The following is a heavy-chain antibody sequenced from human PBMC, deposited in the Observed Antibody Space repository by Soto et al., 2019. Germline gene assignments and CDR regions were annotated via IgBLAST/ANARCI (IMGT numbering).Heavy chain of an antibody. Sequence: QLQLQESGSGLVKPSQTLSLTCAVSGGSISSVSSSWSWIRQPPGKGLEWIGYIYHSGSTYSNPSLKSRVTISIDRSKNQFSLKLSSVTAADTAVYYCASRVGGYFDYWGQGTLVTVSS. D-gene: IGHD6-19*01. V-gene: IGHV4-30-2*01. J-gene: IGHJ4*02. CDR3: ASRVGGYFDY. CDR2: IYHSGST. CDR1: GGSISSVSSS.